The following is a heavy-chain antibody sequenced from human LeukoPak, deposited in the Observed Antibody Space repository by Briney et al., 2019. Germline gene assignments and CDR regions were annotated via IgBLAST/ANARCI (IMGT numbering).Heavy chain of an antibody. V-gene: IGHV3-30-3*01. Sequence: PGGSLRLSCAASGFTFGYYTMHWVRQAPGKGLEWVAVISYDGSNEYYADSVKGRFTISRDNSKNTLYLQMNSLRVEDTAVYYCARVLNYYDSSGYYFSYWGQGTLVTVSS. J-gene: IGHJ4*02. D-gene: IGHD3-22*01. CDR3: ARVLNYYDSSGYYFSY. CDR2: ISYDGSNE. CDR1: GFTFGYYT.